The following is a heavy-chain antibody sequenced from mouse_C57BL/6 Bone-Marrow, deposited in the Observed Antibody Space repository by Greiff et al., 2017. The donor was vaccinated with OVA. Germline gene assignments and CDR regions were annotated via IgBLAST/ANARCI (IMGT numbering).Heavy chain of an antibody. V-gene: IGHV1-15*01. CDR3: TSLLVDY. J-gene: IGHJ2*01. D-gene: IGHD2-1*01. CDR2: IDPETGGT. CDR1: GYTFTDYE. Sequence: VKLVESGAELVRPGASVTLSCKASGYTFTDYEMHWVKQTPVHGLEWIGAIDPETGGTAYNQKFKGKAILTADKSSSTAYMELRSLTSEDSAVYYCTSLLVDYWGQGTTLTVSS.